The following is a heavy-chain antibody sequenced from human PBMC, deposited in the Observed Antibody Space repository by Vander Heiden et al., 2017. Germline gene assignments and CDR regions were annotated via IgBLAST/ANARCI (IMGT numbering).Heavy chain of an antibody. CDR3: TRPNCSSTSCYYYYGMDV. Sequence: EVQLVESGGGLVQPGGSLKISCAASGFTFRGSAMPWVRQASGKGRERVRRCRSKANSYATAYAASVKGRFTISRDDSKNTAYLQMNSLKTEDTAVYYCTRPNCSSTSCYYYYGMDVWGQGTTVTVSS. V-gene: IGHV3-73*01. D-gene: IGHD2-2*01. CDR2: CRSKANSYAT. CDR1: GFTFRGSA. J-gene: IGHJ6*02.